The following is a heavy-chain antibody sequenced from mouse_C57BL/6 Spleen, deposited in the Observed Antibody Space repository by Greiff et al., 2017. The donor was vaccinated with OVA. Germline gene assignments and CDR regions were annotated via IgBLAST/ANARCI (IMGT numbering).Heavy chain of an antibody. CDR1: GYTFTDYN. Sequence: EVKLQESGPELVKPGASVKIPCKASGYTFTDYNMDWVKQSHGKSLEWIGDINPNNGGTIYNQKFKGKATLTVDKSSSTAYMELRSLTSEDTAVYYCARSGGGYYAMDYWGQGTSVTVSS. CDR3: ARSGGGYYAMDY. D-gene: IGHD3-1*01. CDR2: INPNNGGT. V-gene: IGHV1-18*01. J-gene: IGHJ4*01.